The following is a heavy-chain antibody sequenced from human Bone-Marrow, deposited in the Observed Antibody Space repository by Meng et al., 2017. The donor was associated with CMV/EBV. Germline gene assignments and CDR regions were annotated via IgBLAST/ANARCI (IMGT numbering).Heavy chain of an antibody. CDR3: ARVWSLEQNYWFDP. V-gene: IGHV1-24*01. Sequence: ASEKVSCKVSGYTLTELSMHWVRQAPGKGLEWMGGFDPEDGETIYAQKFQGRVTMTEDTSTDTAYMELSSLRSEDTAVYYCARVWSLEQNYWFDPWGQGTLVTVSS. CDR1: GYTLTELS. D-gene: IGHD1/OR15-1a*01. J-gene: IGHJ5*02. CDR2: FDPEDGET.